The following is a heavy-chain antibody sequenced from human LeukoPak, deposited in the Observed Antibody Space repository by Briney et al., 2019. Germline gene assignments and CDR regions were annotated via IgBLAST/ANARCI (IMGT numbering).Heavy chain of an antibody. CDR2: MSADGTYT. V-gene: IGHV3-74*01. CDR1: GLTFSSFW. Sequence: GGSLRLSCAASGLTFSSFWMHWVRQAPGKGLVWVSRMSADGTYTTYADSVKGRFTISRDNAKNSLYLQMNSLRVEDTALYYCARRAPSHDFDDWGQGTLVTVSS. J-gene: IGHJ4*02. CDR3: ARRAPSHDFDD.